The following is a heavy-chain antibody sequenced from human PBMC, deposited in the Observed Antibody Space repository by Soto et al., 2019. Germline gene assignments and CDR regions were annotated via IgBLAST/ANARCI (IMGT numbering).Heavy chain of an antibody. D-gene: IGHD3-22*01. CDR1: GFTVSTNY. V-gene: IGHV3-53*04. CDR3: ARDQGYDSSGPDAFDI. CDR2: IYIDGAT. J-gene: IGHJ3*02. Sequence: EAQLVESGGGLVQPGGSLRLSCAASGFTVSTNYMGWVRQAPGKGLEWVSVIYIDGATYHADSVKGRFTISRHNPKNTLYLQMNSLRTEDTAVYYCARDQGYDSSGPDAFDIWGQGTMVTVSS.